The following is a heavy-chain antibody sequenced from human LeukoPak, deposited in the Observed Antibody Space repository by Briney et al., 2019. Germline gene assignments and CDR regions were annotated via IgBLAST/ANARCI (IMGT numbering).Heavy chain of an antibody. D-gene: IGHD2-2*01. J-gene: IGHJ4*02. V-gene: IGHV3-33*01. CDR3: ARDQGYCSSTSRPFDY. CDR1: GFTLSHNG. Sequence: GGSLRLSCAASGFTLSHNGMHWVRQAPGKGLEWVAIVWYDGSNQYYADSVKGRFTISRDNAKNSLYLQMNSLRAEDTAVYYCARDQGYCSSTSRPFDYWGQGTLVTVSS. CDR2: VWYDGSNQ.